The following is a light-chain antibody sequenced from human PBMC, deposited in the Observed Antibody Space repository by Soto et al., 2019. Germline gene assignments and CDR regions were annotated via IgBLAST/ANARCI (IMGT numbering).Light chain of an antibody. CDR1: QSVGSD. CDR2: DIF. V-gene: IGKV3D-15*01. J-gene: IGKJ4*01. Sequence: EIVMTQSPATLSVSPGERATLSCRASQSVGSDLAWYQQKPAQAPRLVIYDIFTRDTGVPTMISGSGSGTEFPLTISSLQSEDFSVYSCQQYNSWPLTVGGGTKVEIK. CDR3: QQYNSWPLT.